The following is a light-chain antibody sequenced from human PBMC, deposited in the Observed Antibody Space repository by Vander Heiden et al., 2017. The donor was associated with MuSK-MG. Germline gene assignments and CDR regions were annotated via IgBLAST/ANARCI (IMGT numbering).Light chain of an antibody. V-gene: IGLV1-47*01. Sequence: QSVLTQPPSAARTPGQRVPIPCSGSLSNFGDNDVYWYHQVPGTAPKLLIYANHQRPSGVPDRFSASKSGTSASLAIGGLRSEDEADYYCAAWDDTLSGPVFGGGTRLTVL. CDR2: ANH. J-gene: IGLJ2*01. CDR3: AAWDDTLSGPV. CDR1: LSNFGDND.